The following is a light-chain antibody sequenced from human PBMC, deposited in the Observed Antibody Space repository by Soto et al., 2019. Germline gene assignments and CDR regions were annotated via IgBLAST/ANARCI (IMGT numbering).Light chain of an antibody. Sequence: VLTQSPGTLSLSPGERTTLSCRASQNIRGNELAWYQQKPGQPPRLLIYRGSSRAPGIPDRFSGRGSGTEFTLTSSRLEPEDFAVYYCHDYGTSAPWKCGQGT. CDR3: HDYGTSAPWK. CDR2: RGS. J-gene: IGKJ1*01. V-gene: IGKV3-20*01. CDR1: QNIRGNE.